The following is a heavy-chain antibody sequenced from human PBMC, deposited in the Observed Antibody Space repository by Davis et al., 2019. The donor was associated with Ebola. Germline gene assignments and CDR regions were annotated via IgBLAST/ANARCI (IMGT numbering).Heavy chain of an antibody. CDR3: ARLSRLVTVTSGGVGYHAMDV. CDR1: GDSISGYY. J-gene: IGHJ6*02. V-gene: IGHV4-59*08. Sequence: MPSETLSLTCTVSGDSISGYYWSWIRQPPGKGLEWIGYIHYGGSTKYNPSLKSRVTISVDTSKNQFSLKLSSVTAADTAVYYCARLSRLVTVTSGGVGYHAMDVWGQGTTATVSS. CDR2: IHYGGST. D-gene: IGHD4-17*01.